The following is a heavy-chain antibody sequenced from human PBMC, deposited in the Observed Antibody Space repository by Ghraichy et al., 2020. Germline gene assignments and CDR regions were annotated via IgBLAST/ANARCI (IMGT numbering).Heavy chain of an antibody. CDR3: ARGYCSTTSCYMWFDP. V-gene: IGHV4-59*12. CDR1: GGSISSYY. CDR2: IYYSGST. Sequence: SETLSLTCTVSGGSISSYYWSWIRQPPGKGLEWIGYIYYSGSTNYNPSLKSRVTISVDTSKNQFSLKMSSVTAADTAVYYCARGYCSTTSCYMWFDPWGQGTLVTVSS. D-gene: IGHD2-2*02. J-gene: IGHJ5*02.